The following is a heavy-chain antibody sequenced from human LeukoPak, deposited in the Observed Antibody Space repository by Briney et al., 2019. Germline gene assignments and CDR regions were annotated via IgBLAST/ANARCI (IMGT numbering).Heavy chain of an antibody. J-gene: IGHJ4*02. V-gene: IGHV1-2*02. CDR1: GYTFTGYY. Sequence: ASVKVSCKASGYTFTGYYMHWVRQAPGQGLEWMGWINPNSGGTNYAQKFQGRVTMTRDTSISTAYMELSRLRSDDTAVYYCARVWSYSSSWTGPHYFDHWGQGTLVTVSS. D-gene: IGHD6-13*01. CDR2: INPNSGGT. CDR3: ARVWSYSSSWTGPHYFDH.